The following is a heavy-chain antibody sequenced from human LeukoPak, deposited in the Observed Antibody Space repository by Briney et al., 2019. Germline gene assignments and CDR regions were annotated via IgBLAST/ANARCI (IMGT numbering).Heavy chain of an antibody. CDR3: AKDRRDSSGWFRADDY. J-gene: IGHJ4*02. Sequence: PGGSLRLSCAASGFTFSLYSMNWVRQAPGKGLEWVSYITSGSSTIYYADSVKGRFTISRDNSKNTLYLQMNSLTAEDTAVYYCAKDRRDSSGWFRADDYWGQGTLVTVSS. CDR2: ITSGSSTI. D-gene: IGHD6-19*01. V-gene: IGHV3-48*01. CDR1: GFTFSLYS.